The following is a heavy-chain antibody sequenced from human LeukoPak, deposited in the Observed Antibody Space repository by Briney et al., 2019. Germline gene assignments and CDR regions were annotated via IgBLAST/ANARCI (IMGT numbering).Heavy chain of an antibody. CDR2: IYYSGST. J-gene: IGHJ1*01. CDR3: AGERDSSSWYGYFQH. D-gene: IGHD6-13*01. Sequence: SETLSLTCTVSGGSISSYYWSWIRQPPGKGLEWIGYIYYSGSTNYNPSLKSRVTISVDTSKNQFSLKLSSVTAADTAVYYCAGERDSSSWYGYFQHWGQGTLVTVSS. CDR1: GGSISSYY. V-gene: IGHV4-59*12.